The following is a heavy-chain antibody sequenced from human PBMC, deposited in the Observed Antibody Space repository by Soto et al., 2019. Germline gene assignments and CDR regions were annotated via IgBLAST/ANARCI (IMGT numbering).Heavy chain of an antibody. CDR3: ARDERYYDFWSGWYYYGMDV. J-gene: IGHJ6*02. Sequence: QVQLVESGGGVVQPGRSLRLSCAASGFTFSSYGMHWVRQAPGKGLEWVAVIWYDGSNKYYEDSVKGRFTISRDNSKNTRDLQMNSLGAEDTAVYYCARDERYYDFWSGWYYYGMDVWGQGTTVTVSS. V-gene: IGHV3-33*01. CDR1: GFTFSSYG. CDR2: IWYDGSNK. D-gene: IGHD3-3*01.